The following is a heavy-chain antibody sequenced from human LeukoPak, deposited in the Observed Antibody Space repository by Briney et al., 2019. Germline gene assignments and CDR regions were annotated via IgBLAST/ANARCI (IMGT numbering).Heavy chain of an antibody. CDR2: IYSGGST. V-gene: IGHV3-66*01. J-gene: IGHJ4*02. CDR3: ARGLAYYYDSSAYFLDY. Sequence: GGSLRLSCAASGFTVSSNYMSWVRQAPGKGLEWVSLIYSGGSTYYADSVKGRFAISRDNSKNTLYLQMNSLRPEDTAVYYCARGLAYYYDSSAYFLDYWGQGTLVTVSS. D-gene: IGHD3-22*01. CDR1: GFTVSSNY.